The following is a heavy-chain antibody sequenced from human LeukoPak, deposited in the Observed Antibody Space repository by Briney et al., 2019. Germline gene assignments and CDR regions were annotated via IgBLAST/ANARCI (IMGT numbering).Heavy chain of an antibody. J-gene: IGHJ3*02. Sequence: PGGSLRLSCAASGFTFSSYAMSWVRQAPGKGLEWVSAISGSGGSTYYADSVKGRFTISRDNAKNPLYLQMNSLRAEDTALYYCAKVLGEYSSGISAFDIWGQGTMVTVSS. CDR3: AKVLGEYSSGISAFDI. V-gene: IGHV3-23*01. D-gene: IGHD6-19*01. CDR1: GFTFSSYA. CDR2: ISGSGGST.